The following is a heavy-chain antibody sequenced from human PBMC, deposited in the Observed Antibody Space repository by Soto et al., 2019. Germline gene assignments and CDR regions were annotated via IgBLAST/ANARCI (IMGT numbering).Heavy chain of an antibody. D-gene: IGHD7-27*01. CDR1: GYTFTSYY. CDR2: INPSGGST. Sequence: QVQLVQSGAEVKKPGASVKVSCKASGYTFTSYYMHWVRQAPGQGLEWMGIINPSGGSTSYAQKFQGRVTMTRDTSTSTVYMELSSLRSEDTAVYYCARGALKRLSPGDFDYWGQGTLVTVSS. CDR3: ARGALKRLSPGDFDY. J-gene: IGHJ4*02. V-gene: IGHV1-46*01.